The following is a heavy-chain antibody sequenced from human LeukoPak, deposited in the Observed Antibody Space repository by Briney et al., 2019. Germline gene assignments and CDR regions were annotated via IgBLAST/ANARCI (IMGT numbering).Heavy chain of an antibody. V-gene: IGHV3-23*01. D-gene: IGHD3-22*01. CDR1: GITLSNYG. Sequence: GGSLRLSCAVSGITLSNYGMSWVRQAPGKGPEWVAGISGSGGSTHYADAVKGRFTISRDNPKNTLHLQMNSLRVEDTAVYFCAKRGVVIRVILVGFHKEAYYFDSWGQGALVTVSS. CDR3: AKRGVVIRVILVGFHKEAYYFDS. J-gene: IGHJ4*02. CDR2: ISGSGGST.